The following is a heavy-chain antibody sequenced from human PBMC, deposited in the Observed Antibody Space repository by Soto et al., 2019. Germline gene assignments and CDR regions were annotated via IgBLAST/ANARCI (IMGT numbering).Heavy chain of an antibody. CDR1: GYTFTSYY. J-gene: IGHJ6*02. Sequence: ASVKVSCKASGYTFTSYYMHWVRQAPGQGLEWMGIINPSGGSTSYAQKFRGRVTMTRDTSTSTVYMELSSLRSEDTAVYYCARPRIDFWNGQYYYYGMDVWGQGTTVTVSS. V-gene: IGHV1-46*01. D-gene: IGHD3-3*01. CDR2: INPSGGST. CDR3: ARPRIDFWNGQYYYYGMDV.